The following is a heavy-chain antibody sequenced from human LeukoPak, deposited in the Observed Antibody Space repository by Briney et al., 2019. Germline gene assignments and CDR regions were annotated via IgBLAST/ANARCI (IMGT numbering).Heavy chain of an antibody. CDR2: VDSEDGET. D-gene: IGHD3-3*01. Sequence: GASVKISCKASGYTFTDYYMHWVQQAPGKGLEWMGRVDSEDGETIYAGKFQGRVTITADTSTDTAYMELSSLRSEDTAVYYCATAGIFGVVANAFDIWGQGTMVTVSS. CDR3: ATAGIFGVVANAFDI. V-gene: IGHV1-69-2*01. CDR1: GYTFTDYY. J-gene: IGHJ3*02.